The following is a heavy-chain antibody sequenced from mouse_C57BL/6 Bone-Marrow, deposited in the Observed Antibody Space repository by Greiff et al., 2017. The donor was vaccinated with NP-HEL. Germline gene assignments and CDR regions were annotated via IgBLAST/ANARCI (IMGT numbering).Heavy chain of an antibody. V-gene: IGHV5-16*01. CDR2: INPDGSST. D-gene: IGHD2-3*01. CDR3: ATIYDGYYGYFDY. Sequence: DVTLVESEGGLVQPGSSMKLSCTASGFTFSDYYMAWVRQVPEKGLEWVANINPDGSSTYYMDSLKSPFIISRDNAKNILYLQLSSLKSEDTATYYCATIYDGYYGYFDYWGQGTTLTVSS. J-gene: IGHJ2*01. CDR1: GFTFSDYY.